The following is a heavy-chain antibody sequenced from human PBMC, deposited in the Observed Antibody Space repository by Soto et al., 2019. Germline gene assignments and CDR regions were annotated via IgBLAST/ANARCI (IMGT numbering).Heavy chain of an antibody. J-gene: IGHJ6*02. V-gene: IGHV1-69*06. CDR2: IIPIFGTT. Sequence: QVQLVQSGAEVKKPGSSVKVSCKASGGTTSSYAISWVRQAPGPGLEWMGGIIPIFGTTNYAQKFQGRVTITEDKSTDTVYMEVSSLRSEDTAVYYCAGYWPRDSSSFSRLYYGMAVWGQGTTVTVSS. D-gene: IGHD6-6*01. CDR1: GGTTSSYA. CDR3: AGYWPRDSSSFSRLYYGMAV.